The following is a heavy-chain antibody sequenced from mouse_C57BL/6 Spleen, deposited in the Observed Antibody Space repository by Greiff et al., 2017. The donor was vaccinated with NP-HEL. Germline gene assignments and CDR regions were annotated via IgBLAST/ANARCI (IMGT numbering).Heavy chain of an antibody. D-gene: IGHD2-2*01. CDR1: GFTFSSYG. CDR2: ISSGGSYT. CDR3: ARQGVVDEVMDY. J-gene: IGHJ2*01. V-gene: IGHV5-6*01. Sequence: EVQGVESGGDLVKPGGSLKLSCAASGFTFSSYGMSWVRQTPDKRLEWVATISSGGSYTYYPDSVKGRFTISRDNAKNTLYLQMSSLKSEDTAMYYCARQGVVDEVMDYWGQGTTLTVSS.